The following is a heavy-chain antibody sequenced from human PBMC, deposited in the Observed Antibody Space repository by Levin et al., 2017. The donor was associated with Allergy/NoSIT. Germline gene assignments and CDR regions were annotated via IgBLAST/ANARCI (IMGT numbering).Heavy chain of an antibody. J-gene: IGHJ3*02. Sequence: PGGSLRLSCAASGFTFSSYSMNWVRQAPGKGLEWVSSISSSSSYIYYADSVKGRFTISRDNAKNSLYLQMNSLRAEDTAVYYCARAKDIVATIGPYDAFDIWGQGTMVTVSS. CDR2: ISSSSSYI. CDR1: GFTFSSYS. V-gene: IGHV3-21*01. CDR3: ARAKDIVATIGPYDAFDI. D-gene: IGHD5-12*01.